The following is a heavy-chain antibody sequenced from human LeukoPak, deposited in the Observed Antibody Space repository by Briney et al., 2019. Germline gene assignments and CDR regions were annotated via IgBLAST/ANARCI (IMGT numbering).Heavy chain of an antibody. CDR2: TYYRSTWCN. D-gene: IGHD2-2*01. CDR3: ARRLTQYDCFDP. V-gene: IGHV6-1*01. CDR1: GDSVSSNSVT. Sequence: SQTLSLTCAISGDSVSSNSVTWNWIRQSPSRGLEWLGRTYYRSTWCNDYAVSVRGRITVDPDTSKNQFSLHLNSVTPEDTAVYYCARRLTQYDCFDPWGQGILVTVSS. J-gene: IGHJ5*02.